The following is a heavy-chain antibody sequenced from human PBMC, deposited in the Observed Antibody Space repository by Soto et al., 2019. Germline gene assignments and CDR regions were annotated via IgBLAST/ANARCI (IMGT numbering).Heavy chain of an antibody. D-gene: IGHD2-15*01. CDR2: INPNSGNT. CDR1: GYIFTGYY. CDR3: EGGPCNGGNCYSKHCYGMDV. V-gene: IGHV1-2*02. Sequence: AYVKVSCKAAGYIFTGYYIHWVRPAPGQVLEWMGWINPNSGNTNYVQKFQGRVTMTRDTCINSAYMELNGLRSDDTAVYYCEGGPCNGGNCYSKHCYGMDVWGQGTTVKVSS. J-gene: IGHJ6*02.